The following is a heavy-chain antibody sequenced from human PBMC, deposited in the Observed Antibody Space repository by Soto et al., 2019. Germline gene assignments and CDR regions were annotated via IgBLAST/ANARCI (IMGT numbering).Heavy chain of an antibody. Sequence: QVQLQESGPGLVKPSETLSLTCTVSGGSVSSGSYYWSWIRQPPGKGLEWIGYIHYSGSTNYNPCLKGRVTISVDTSKNQVSRKLSSVTAADTAVYYCERAPPSDYGGYYFDYWGQGTLVTVSS. J-gene: IGHJ4*02. CDR3: ERAPPSDYGGYYFDY. CDR2: IHYSGST. D-gene: IGHD4-17*01. V-gene: IGHV4-61*01. CDR1: GGSVSSGSYY.